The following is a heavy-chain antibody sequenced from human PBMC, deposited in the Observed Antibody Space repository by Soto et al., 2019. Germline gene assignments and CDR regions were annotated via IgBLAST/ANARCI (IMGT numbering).Heavy chain of an antibody. CDR1: GASISGGGFS. J-gene: IGHJ4*02. CDR3: ARLQLGEGFDY. Sequence: SLSLTCSVSGASISGGGFSWSWIRQPPGKGLEWIGYILHTGVTQYNPSLKSRVSMSVDKSKNQFSLHLTSVTAADTAVYYCARLQLGEGFDYWGQGALVTVSS. CDR2: ILHTGVT. D-gene: IGHD1-1*01. V-gene: IGHV4-30-2*01.